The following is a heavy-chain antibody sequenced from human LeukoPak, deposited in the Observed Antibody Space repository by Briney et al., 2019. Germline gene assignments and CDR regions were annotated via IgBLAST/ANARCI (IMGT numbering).Heavy chain of an antibody. V-gene: IGHV3-7*01. D-gene: IGHD3-22*01. J-gene: IGHJ2*01. CDR3: ARDQVSMIVVRTTNWYFDL. CDR2: INQHRSEI. CDR1: GFTFSNYW. Sequence: GSLRLSCAASGFTFSNYWMSWVRQAPGKGLEWLGNINQHRSEIYYVDSVKGRFTISRDNGKNSLYLQINSLRADEQALHCYARDQVSMIVVRTTNWYFDLWGRGTLVSVSS.